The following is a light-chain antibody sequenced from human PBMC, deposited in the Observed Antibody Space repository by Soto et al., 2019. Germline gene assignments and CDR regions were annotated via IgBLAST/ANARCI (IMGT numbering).Light chain of an antibody. CDR3: CSYAGTNTFV. Sequence: QSALTQPASVSGSPGQSITISCTGTSSDVGSYNLVSWYQQHPGKAPKLMIYEANKRPSGVSNRFSGSKSANTASLTISGLQTEDEADYYCCSYAGTNTFVFGPGTKVTVL. CDR1: SSDVGSYNL. J-gene: IGLJ1*01. V-gene: IGLV2-23*01. CDR2: EAN.